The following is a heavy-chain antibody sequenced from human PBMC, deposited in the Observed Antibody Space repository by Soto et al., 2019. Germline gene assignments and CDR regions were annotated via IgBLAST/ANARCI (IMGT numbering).Heavy chain of an antibody. CDR1: GGSIISSSYY. J-gene: IGHJ3*02. CDR3: ARRILMVRGVIRGPAFDI. V-gene: IGHV4-39*01. Sequence: TLETLSLTCTVSGGSIISSSYYWGWIRQPPGKGLEWIGSIYYSGSTYYNPSLKSRVTISVDTSKNQFSLKLSSVTAADTAVYYCARRILMVRGVIRGPAFDIWGQGTMVTVSS. CDR2: IYYSGST. D-gene: IGHD3-10*01.